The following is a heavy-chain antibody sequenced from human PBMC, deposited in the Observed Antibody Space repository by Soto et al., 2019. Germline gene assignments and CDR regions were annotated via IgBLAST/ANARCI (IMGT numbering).Heavy chain of an antibody. CDR1: GGTFSSYA. D-gene: IGHD4-4*01. CDR2: IIPIFGTA. CDR3: ARGAPGATVTTHWFDP. V-gene: IGHV1-69*01. J-gene: IGHJ5*02. Sequence: SVKVSCKASGGTFSSYAISWVRQAPGQGLEWMGGIIPIFGTANYAQKFQGRVTITADESTSTAYMELSSLRSEDTAVYYCARGAPGATVTTHWFDPWGQGTLVTVSS.